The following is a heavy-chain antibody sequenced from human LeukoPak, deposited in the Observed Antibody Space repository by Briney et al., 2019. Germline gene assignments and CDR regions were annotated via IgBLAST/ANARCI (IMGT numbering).Heavy chain of an antibody. CDR2: ISGSGDDT. Sequence: GGSLRLSCAASGFTFSISAMSWVRQAPGKGLEWVSGISGSGDDTNYADSVRGRFTISRDNAKNSLYLQMNSLRVEDTAVYYCARDPRTVRIWGQGTLVTVSS. CDR1: GFTFSISA. CDR3: ARDPRTVRI. D-gene: IGHD1-1*01. V-gene: IGHV3-23*01. J-gene: IGHJ4*02.